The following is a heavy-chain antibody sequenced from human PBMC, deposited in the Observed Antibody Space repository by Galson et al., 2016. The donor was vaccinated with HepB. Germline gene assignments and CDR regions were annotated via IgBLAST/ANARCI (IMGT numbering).Heavy chain of an antibody. J-gene: IGHJ4*02. CDR1: GFVFSNFG. Sequence: SLRLSCAASGFVFSNFGLSWVRQAPGKGLEWVASISTRRTTYYSDSVQGRFTISSDNSNHTLYLQMNALRAEDTAVYYCAKERLVRRIFDRWGQGTLLTVSS. V-gene: IGHV3-23*01. CDR3: AKERLVRRIFDR. D-gene: IGHD1-1*01. CDR2: ISTRRTT.